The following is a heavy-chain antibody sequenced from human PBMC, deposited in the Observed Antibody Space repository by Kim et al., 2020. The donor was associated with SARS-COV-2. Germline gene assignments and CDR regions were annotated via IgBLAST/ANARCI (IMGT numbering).Heavy chain of an antibody. V-gene: IGHV3-74*01. J-gene: IGHJ4*02. CDR3: IRSRWLDC. Sequence: DGSCTTDADSVKGRFTISRGKAKNTLYLQMNSLRDEDTAVYYCIRSRWLDCWGQGTLVTVSP. D-gene: IGHD6-13*01. CDR2: DGSCT.